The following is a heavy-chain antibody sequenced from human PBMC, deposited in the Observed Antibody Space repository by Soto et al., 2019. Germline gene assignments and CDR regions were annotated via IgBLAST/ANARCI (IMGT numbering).Heavy chain of an antibody. CDR3: ARSVAGRGVYYYYGMDV. CDR1: GYTFTGYY. D-gene: IGHD6-19*01. V-gene: IGHV1-2*04. J-gene: IGHJ6*02. Sequence: QVPLVQSGAEVKKPGASVKVSCKASGYTFTGYYINWGRQAPGQGLEWMGWINPNSGGTNYAQKFQGWVTMTRDTSISTAYMELSRLRSDDTAVYYCARSVAGRGVYYYYGMDVWGQGTTVTVSS. CDR2: INPNSGGT.